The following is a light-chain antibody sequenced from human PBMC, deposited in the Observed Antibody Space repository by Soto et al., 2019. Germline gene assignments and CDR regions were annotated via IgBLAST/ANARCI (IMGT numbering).Light chain of an antibody. Sequence: EIVLTPSPGTLSLSPGQRATLSCRDSQSVSSNYLAWYQQKPGQAPRLLIHCASSRATAIQDRFSGSGYGTDFTLTISRLEPEDCAMYYCQQYGTSPQTFGQGTKVEIK. CDR1: QSVSSNY. V-gene: IGKV3-20*01. CDR3: QQYGTSPQT. CDR2: CAS. J-gene: IGKJ2*01.